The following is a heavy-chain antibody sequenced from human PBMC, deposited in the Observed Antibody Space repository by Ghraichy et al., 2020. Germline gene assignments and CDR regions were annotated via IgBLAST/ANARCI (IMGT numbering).Heavy chain of an antibody. V-gene: IGHV3-33*01. D-gene: IGHD5-12*01. Sequence: GGSLRLSCAASGFTFSSYGMHWVRQAPGKGLEWVAVIWYDGSNKYYADSVKGRFTISRDNSKNTLYLQMNSLRAEDTAVYYCARDGYSGYGFDYWGQGTLVTVSS. J-gene: IGHJ4*02. CDR1: GFTFSSYG. CDR3: ARDGYSGYGFDY. CDR2: IWYDGSNK.